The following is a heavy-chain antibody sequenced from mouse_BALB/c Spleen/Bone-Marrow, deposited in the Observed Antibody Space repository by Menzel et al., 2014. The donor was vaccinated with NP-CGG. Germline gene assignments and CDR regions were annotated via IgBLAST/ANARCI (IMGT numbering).Heavy chain of an antibody. CDR2: ISYSGST. D-gene: IGHD2-3*01. J-gene: IGHJ3*01. Sequence: EVKLMESGPGLVKPSQSLSLTCTVTGYSITNDYAWNWIRQFPGNKLEWMGYISYSGSTSYNPSLKSRISITRDTSKSQFFLQLNSVTTEDTVTYYCARSNDGFPAWFAYWGQGTLVTVSA. V-gene: IGHV3-2*02. CDR1: GYSITNDYA. CDR3: ARSNDGFPAWFAY.